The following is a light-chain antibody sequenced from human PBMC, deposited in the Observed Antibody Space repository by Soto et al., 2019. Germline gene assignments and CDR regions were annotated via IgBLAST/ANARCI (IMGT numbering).Light chain of an antibody. V-gene: IGKV3-20*01. CDR1: QSISSNY. CDR3: QQYGSSRFT. CDR2: GAS. Sequence: EIVLTQSPGTLSLSPGERATLSCRASQSISSNYLAWYQQKPGQAPRLLVYGASSRATGIPDRFSGSGSGTDFTLTISRLEPEDFAVYYCQQYGSSRFTFGPGTXVDIK. J-gene: IGKJ3*01.